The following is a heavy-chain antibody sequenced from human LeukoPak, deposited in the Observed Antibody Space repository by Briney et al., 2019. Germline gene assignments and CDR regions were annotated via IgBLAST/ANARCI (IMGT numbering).Heavy chain of an antibody. CDR3: ARGGSSWTRYYYYGMDV. CDR2: MNPNSVNT. D-gene: IGHD6-13*01. Sequence: ASVTVSCTASGYTFTSYDINWVRQATGQGLEWMGWMNPNSVNTGYAQKFQGRVTMTRNTSISTAYMELSSLRSEDTAVYYCARGGSSWTRYYYYGMDVWGQGTTVTVSS. CDR1: GYTFTSYD. V-gene: IGHV1-8*01. J-gene: IGHJ6*02.